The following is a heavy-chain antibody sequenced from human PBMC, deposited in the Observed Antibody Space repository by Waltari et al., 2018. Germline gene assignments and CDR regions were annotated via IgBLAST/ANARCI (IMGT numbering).Heavy chain of an antibody. Sequence: EVQLLESGGGLVQPGGSLRLSCAASGFTFSTYAMTWVRQAPGKGLECVSSSNENANAGTTHYAGSVKGRFTSSRDESKNTLYLQMTSLRAEDTAVYYCAKQFLDENWGQGTLVTVSS. D-gene: IGHD3-3*01. CDR1: GFTFSTYA. CDR3: AKQFLDEN. CDR2: SNENANAGTT. V-gene: IGHV3-23*01. J-gene: IGHJ4*02.